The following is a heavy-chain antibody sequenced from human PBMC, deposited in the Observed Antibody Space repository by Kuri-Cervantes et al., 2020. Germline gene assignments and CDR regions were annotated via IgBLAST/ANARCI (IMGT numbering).Heavy chain of an antibody. Sequence: SETLSLTCTVSGYSISSGYYWGWIRQPPGKGLEWIGSIYHSGSTYYNPSLKSRVTISVDTSKNQFSLKLSSVTAADTAVYYCARGPGGYSYGYAAGPRNYWGQGTLVTVSS. CDR1: GYSISSGYY. J-gene: IGHJ4*02. D-gene: IGHD5-18*01. CDR2: IYHSGST. CDR3: ARGPGGYSYGYAAGPRNY. V-gene: IGHV4-38-2*02.